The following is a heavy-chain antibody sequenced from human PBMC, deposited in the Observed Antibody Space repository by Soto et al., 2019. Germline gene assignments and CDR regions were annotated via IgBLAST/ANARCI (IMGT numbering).Heavy chain of an antibody. J-gene: IGHJ4*02. D-gene: IGHD1-26*01. Sequence: QVQLVQSGAEVKKPGASVKVSCKTPGNFCSKYGISWVRQAPGQGLEWMGWINGNTGSTNYAQKFRGRVTMTTDASKGMVYMELSSLTSDDTAIYYCGRDGDQWDQRYLDYWGQGTLVSV. CDR1: GNFCSKYG. V-gene: IGHV1-18*01. CDR3: GRDGDQWDQRYLDY. CDR2: INGNTGST.